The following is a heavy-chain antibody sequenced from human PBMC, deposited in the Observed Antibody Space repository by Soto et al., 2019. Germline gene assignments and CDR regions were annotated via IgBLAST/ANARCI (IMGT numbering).Heavy chain of an antibody. CDR1: GFTFSSYG. CDR2: ISYDGSNK. V-gene: IGHV3-30*18. J-gene: IGHJ4*02. Sequence: ESGGGVVQPGRSLRLSCAASGFTFSSYGMHWVRQAPGKGLEWVAVISYDGSNKYYADSVKGRFTISRDNSKNTLYLQMNSLRAEDTAVYYCAKDFSSSWYGSFDYWGQGTLVTVSS. D-gene: IGHD6-13*01. CDR3: AKDFSSSWYGSFDY.